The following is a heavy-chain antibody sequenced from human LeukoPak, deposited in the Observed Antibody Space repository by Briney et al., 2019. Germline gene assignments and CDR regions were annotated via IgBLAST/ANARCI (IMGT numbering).Heavy chain of an antibody. CDR2: IKQDGSEK. CDR1: GFTFSSYW. D-gene: IGHD3-3*01. J-gene: IGHJ6*02. Sequence: GGPLRLSCAASGFTFSSYWMSWVRQAPGKGLEWVANIKQDGSEKYYVDSVKGRFAISRDNAKNSLYLQMNSLRAEDTAVYYCARGLEALEWTTDYYYYGMDVWGQGTTVTVSS. CDR3: ARGLEALEWTTDYYYYGMDV. V-gene: IGHV3-7*01.